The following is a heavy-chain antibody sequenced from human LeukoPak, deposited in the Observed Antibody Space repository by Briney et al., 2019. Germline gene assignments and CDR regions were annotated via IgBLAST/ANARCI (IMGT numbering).Heavy chain of an antibody. V-gene: IGHV3-21*01. CDR3: AGQYYDFWSGYPNWFDP. CDR2: ISSSSSYI. J-gene: IGHJ5*02. Sequence: GGSLRLSCAASGFTFSSYSMNWVRQAPGKGLEWVSSISSSSSYIYYADSVKGRSTISRDNAKNSLYLQMNSLRAEDTAVYYCAGQYYDFWSGYPNWFDPWAREPWSPSPQ. D-gene: IGHD3-3*01. CDR1: GFTFSSYS.